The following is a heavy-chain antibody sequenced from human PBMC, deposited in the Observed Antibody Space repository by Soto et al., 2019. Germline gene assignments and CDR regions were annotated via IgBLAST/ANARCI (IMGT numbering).Heavy chain of an antibody. CDR1: GFTFSGSA. CDR2: IRSKANSYAT. J-gene: IGHJ2*01. D-gene: IGHD4-17*01. CDR3: TSSHDYVDYYGWYFDL. Sequence: EVQLVESGGGLVQPGGSLKLSCAASGFTFSGSAMHWVRQASGKGLEWVGRIRSKANSYATAYAASVKGRFTISRDDSKNTAYLQMNSLKTEATAVYYCTSSHDYVDYYGWYFDLWGRGTLVTVSS. V-gene: IGHV3-73*02.